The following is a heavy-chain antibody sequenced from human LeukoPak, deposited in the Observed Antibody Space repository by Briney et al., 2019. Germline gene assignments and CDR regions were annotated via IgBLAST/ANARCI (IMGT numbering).Heavy chain of an antibody. V-gene: IGHV7-4-1*02. CDR2: INTTTGNP. Sequence: ASVKVSCKPSGYTFTTFPINWVRQAPGQGLEWMGWINTTTGNPTYAQGLTGQFVFSLDTSVSTAYLQITSLKTEDIGVYYCARGHDTTGYFAYWGQGSLDTVSS. D-gene: IGHD3-9*01. CDR3: ARGHDTTGYFAY. CDR1: GYTFTTFP. J-gene: IGHJ4*02.